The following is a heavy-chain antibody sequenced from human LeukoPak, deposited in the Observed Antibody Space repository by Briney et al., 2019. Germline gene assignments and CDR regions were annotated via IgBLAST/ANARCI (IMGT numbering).Heavy chain of an antibody. CDR3: ARGYYVSGSYGPHGVPSDGMDV. Sequence: ASVTVSCKGSGYSFTSYDFNWVRHANGQGHELMGWVSAYNGKTNYAQKLQGRVTMTTDTSTSTAYMELRSLRSDDTAVYYCARGYYVSGSYGPHGVPSDGMDVWGQGTTVTVSS. D-gene: IGHD3-10*01. CDR2: VSAYNGKT. V-gene: IGHV1-18*01. J-gene: IGHJ6*02. CDR1: GYSFTSYD.